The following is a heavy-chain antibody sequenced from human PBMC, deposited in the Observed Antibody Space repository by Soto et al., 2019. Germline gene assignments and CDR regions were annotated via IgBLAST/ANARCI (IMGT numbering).Heavy chain of an antibody. Sequence: EVQLVESGGNLVQPGGSLRLSCVASGFTFSSYSMNWVRQAPGKGLEWLSYITDSSSTIYYADSVKGRFTISRDNAKNSLFLQMNSMRAEDTAVYYCASGLASTLAWELLRKDTFDVWGQGTMVTVSS. CDR2: ITDSSSTI. V-gene: IGHV3-48*01. D-gene: IGHD1-26*01. J-gene: IGHJ3*01. CDR1: GFTFSSYS. CDR3: ASGLASTLAWELLRKDTFDV.